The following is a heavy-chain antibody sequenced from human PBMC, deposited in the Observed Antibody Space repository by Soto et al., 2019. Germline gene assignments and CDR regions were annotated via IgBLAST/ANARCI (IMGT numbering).Heavy chain of an antibody. V-gene: IGHV4-30-2*01. J-gene: IGHJ5*02. CDR1: GATISTGGYS. CDR3: DRETYGDCVGYFDP. CDR2: TYHSRNP. Sequence: QLQLQESGSRLVKSSETLSLTCAVSGATISTGGYSWAWIRQPPEKDLEWIGQTYHSRNPYYKPSLRSRVFISVDRTKNQCSLKLSSVTGADTAVDYCDRETYGDCVGYFDPWGQGTLVTVSS. D-gene: IGHD2-21*02.